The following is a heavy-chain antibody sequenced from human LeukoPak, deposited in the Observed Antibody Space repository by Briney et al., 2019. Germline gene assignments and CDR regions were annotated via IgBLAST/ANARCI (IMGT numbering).Heavy chain of an antibody. J-gene: IGHJ1*01. D-gene: IGHD6-13*01. Sequence: GGSLRHSCAASGFTFSTYSMNSVRQAPGKRLEWVSSISGSGVFIYCADSEKGRFTNSRDNAKNSLYMQMNSLRVEDTAVYYCARGPRNSSSYQYFQHWGQGTLVTVSS. CDR2: ISGSGVFI. CDR1: GFTFSTYS. CDR3: ARGPRNSSSYQYFQH. V-gene: IGHV3-21*01.